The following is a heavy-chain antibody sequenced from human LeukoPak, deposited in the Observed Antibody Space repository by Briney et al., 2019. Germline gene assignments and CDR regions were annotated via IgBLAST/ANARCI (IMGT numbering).Heavy chain of an antibody. CDR1: GFTFDDYG. V-gene: IGHV3-43*01. CDR3: ARDVDTVVVPAATQIDY. CDR2: ISWDGDST. D-gene: IGHD2-2*01. Sequence: PGGSLRLSCAASGFTFDDYGMHWVRQPPRKGLEWVSLISWDGDSTYYAASVKGRFTISRDNSKNSLYLQMNSVSNEDTALYYCARDVDTVVVPAATQIDYWGQGTLVTVSS. J-gene: IGHJ4*02.